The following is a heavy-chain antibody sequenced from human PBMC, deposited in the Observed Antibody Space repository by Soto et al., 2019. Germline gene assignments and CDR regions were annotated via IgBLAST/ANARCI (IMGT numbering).Heavy chain of an antibody. CDR2: ISSSGSTI. CDR3: ASDIRILEWLPPSDV. D-gene: IGHD3-3*01. CDR1: GFTFSDYY. Sequence: GGSLRLSCAASGFTFSDYYMSWIRQAPGKGLEWVSYISSSGSTIYYADSVKGRFTISRDNAKNSLYLQMNSLRAEDTAVYYCASDIRILEWLPPSDVWGKGTTVTVSS. V-gene: IGHV3-11*01. J-gene: IGHJ6*04.